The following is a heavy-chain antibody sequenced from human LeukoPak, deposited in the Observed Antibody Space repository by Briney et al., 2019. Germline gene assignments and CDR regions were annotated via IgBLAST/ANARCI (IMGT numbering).Heavy chain of an antibody. CDR3: AARSGSYNAFDI. CDR1: GFTLSSPA. Sequence: GGSLRLSCAAYGFTLSSPAMGWVRQAPGNGLEWVSSISGSGSGGSTYYADSVKGRFTISRATSKNTLYLQMSSLRAEDTAVYYCAARSGSYNAFDIWGQGTMVTVSS. V-gene: IGHV3-23*01. D-gene: IGHD1-26*01. J-gene: IGHJ3*02. CDR2: ISGSGSGGST.